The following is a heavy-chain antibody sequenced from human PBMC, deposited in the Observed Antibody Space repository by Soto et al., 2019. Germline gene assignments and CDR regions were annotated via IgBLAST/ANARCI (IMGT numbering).Heavy chain of an antibody. Sequence: QVQLQESGPGLVKPSQTLSLTCTVSGDSMTTVGYYWTWIRQHPGQGLEWIGFISYSGHTYYSSSLKRRVAISADTSKNQFSLKLNSVTAADTAVYYCTRGDYWGQGTLVTVSS. V-gene: IGHV4-31*03. J-gene: IGHJ4*02. CDR2: ISYSGHT. CDR3: TRGDY. CDR1: GDSMTTVGYY.